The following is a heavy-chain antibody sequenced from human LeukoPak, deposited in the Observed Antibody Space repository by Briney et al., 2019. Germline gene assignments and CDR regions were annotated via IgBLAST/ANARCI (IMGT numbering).Heavy chain of an antibody. CDR1: GGTFSSYA. V-gene: IGHV1-69*04. CDR2: IIPILGIA. CDR3: ARFTYYYDSSGYPFDY. J-gene: IGHJ4*02. Sequence: GASVKVSCKASGGTFSSYAISWVRQAPGQGLEWMGRIIPILGIASYAQKFQGRVTITADKSTSTAYMELSSLRYEDTAVYYCARFTYYYDSSGYPFDYWGQGTLVTVSS. D-gene: IGHD3-22*01.